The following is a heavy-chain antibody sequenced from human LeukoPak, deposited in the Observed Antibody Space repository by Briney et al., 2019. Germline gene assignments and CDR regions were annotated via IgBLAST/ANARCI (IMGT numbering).Heavy chain of an antibody. CDR3: AKKGYDFWSGYYNDYYYGMDV. V-gene: IGHV3-23*01. CDR1: GFTFSSYS. D-gene: IGHD3-3*01. J-gene: IGHJ6*02. Sequence: GGSLRLSCAASGFTFSSYSMNWVRQAPGKGLEWVSAISGSGGSTYYADSVKGRFTISRDNSKNTLYLQMNSLRAEDTAVYYCAKKGYDFWSGYYNDYYYGMDVWGQGTTVTVSS. CDR2: ISGSGGST.